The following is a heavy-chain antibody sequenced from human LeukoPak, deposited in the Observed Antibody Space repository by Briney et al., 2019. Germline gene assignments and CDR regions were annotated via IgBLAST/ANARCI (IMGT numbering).Heavy chain of an antibody. CDR2: IGGSNGIT. CDR3: ARNENNGWGYFDY. Sequence: GGSLRLSCAASRFTFNSYAMSWVRQAPGKGLEWVSVIGGSNGITFYVGSVKGRFTISRDNSKDTLYLQMNSLRAEDTAVYYCARNENNGWGYFDYWGQGTLVTVSS. CDR1: RFTFNSYA. D-gene: IGHD6-19*01. J-gene: IGHJ4*02. V-gene: IGHV3-23*01.